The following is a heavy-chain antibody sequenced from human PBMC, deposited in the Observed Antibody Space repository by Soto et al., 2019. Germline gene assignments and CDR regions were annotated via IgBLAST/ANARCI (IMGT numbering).Heavy chain of an antibody. CDR1: GFTFSSYA. CDR2: ISGSGGST. CDR3: AKVLLWFGELWDGMDV. D-gene: IGHD3-10*01. V-gene: IGHV3-23*01. J-gene: IGHJ6*02. Sequence: GGSLRLSCAASGFTFSSYAMSWVRQAPGKGLEWVSAISGSGGSTYYADSVKGRFTISRDNSKNTLYLQMNSLRAEDTAVYYCAKVLLWFGELWDGMDVWGQGTTVTVSS.